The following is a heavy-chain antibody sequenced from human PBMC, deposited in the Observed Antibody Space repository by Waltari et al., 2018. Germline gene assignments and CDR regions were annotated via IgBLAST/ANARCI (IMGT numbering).Heavy chain of an antibody. CDR3: ARLTGYMDV. Sequence: QLQLQESGPGLVKPSETLSLTCTVSGGSISSSRYYWGWIRQPPGKGLEWIGSIYYTGTTYYNPSLKSRVTMSVDTSKNQFSLKLTSVTAADTAVYYCARLTGYMDVWGKGATVIASS. CDR1: GGSISSSRYY. CDR2: IYYTGTT. J-gene: IGHJ6*03. V-gene: IGHV4-39*01.